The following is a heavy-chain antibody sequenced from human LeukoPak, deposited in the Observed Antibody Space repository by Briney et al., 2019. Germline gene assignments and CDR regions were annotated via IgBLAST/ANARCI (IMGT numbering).Heavy chain of an antibody. J-gene: IGHJ6*02. CDR1: GFTFSSYA. CDR2: ISYDGSNK. CDR3: ARGREWRSVSYYNPFWYYGMDV. Sequence: GRSLRLSCAASGFTFSSYAMHWVRQAPGKGLEWVAVISYDGSNKYYADSVKGRFTISRDNSKNTLYLQMNSLRAEDTAVYYCARGREWRSVSYYNPFWYYGMDVWGQGTTVTVSS. D-gene: IGHD3-10*01. V-gene: IGHV3-30-3*01.